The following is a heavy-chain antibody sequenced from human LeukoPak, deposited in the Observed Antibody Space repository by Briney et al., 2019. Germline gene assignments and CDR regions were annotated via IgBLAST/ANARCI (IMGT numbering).Heavy chain of an antibody. CDR2: IHPTDGST. J-gene: IGHJ4*02. CDR3: ARANGGGLDY. CDR1: GYTFSTYY. Sequence: GASVKVSCKTSGYTFSTYYMHWVRQAPGQGLEWLGIIHPTDGSTSYTQKIQGRVTMTRHTATGTVYLELSSLRSEDTAVYWCARANGGGLDYWGQGTLITVSS. D-gene: IGHD3-10*01. V-gene: IGHV1-46*01.